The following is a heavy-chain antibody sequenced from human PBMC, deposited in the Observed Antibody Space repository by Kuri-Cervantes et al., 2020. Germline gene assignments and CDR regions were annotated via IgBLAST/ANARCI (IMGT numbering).Heavy chain of an antibody. CDR1: GLTFTTDW. CDR3: ARHSYYDTSGYYYVLDY. D-gene: IGHD3-22*01. V-gene: IGHV3-23*01. CDR2: ISGSGGNT. Sequence: GESLKISCAASGLTFTTDWMHWVRQAPGKGLEWVSSISGSGGNTNYADSVKGRFTISRDNSKSTVYLQVNSLRVEDTAVYYCARHSYYDTSGYYYVLDYWGQGTLVTVSS. J-gene: IGHJ4*02.